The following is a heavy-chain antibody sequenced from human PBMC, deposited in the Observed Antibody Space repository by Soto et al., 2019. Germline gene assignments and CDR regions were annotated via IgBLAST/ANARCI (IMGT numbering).Heavy chain of an antibody. CDR1: GFTFTSSA. D-gene: IGHD2-15*01. CDR3: AAVLSVAATDYFDY. Sequence: SVKVSCKASGFTFTSSAMQWVRQARGQRLEWIGWIVVGSGNTNYAQKFQERVTITRDMSTSTAYMELSSLRSEDTAVYYCAAVLSVAATDYFDYWGQGTLVTVSS. J-gene: IGHJ4*02. CDR2: IVVGSGNT. V-gene: IGHV1-58*02.